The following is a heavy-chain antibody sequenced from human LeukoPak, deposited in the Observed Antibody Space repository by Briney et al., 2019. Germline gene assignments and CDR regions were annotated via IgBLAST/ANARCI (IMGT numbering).Heavy chain of an antibody. J-gene: IGHJ4*02. V-gene: IGHV4-59*01. D-gene: IGHD5-18*01. CDR1: GGSISSYY. CDR2: IYYTGAT. CDR3: ARAGYSYGTGYYFDY. Sequence: SETLSLTCTVSGGSISSYYWSWIRLPPGKGLEWIGYIYYTGATYYNPSLKSRVTITLDTSKNQFSLKLSSVTAADAAVYYCARAGYSYGTGYYFDYWGQGALVTVSS.